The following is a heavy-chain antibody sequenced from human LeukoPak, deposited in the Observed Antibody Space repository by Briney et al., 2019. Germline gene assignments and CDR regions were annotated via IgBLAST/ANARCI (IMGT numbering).Heavy chain of an antibody. CDR3: ARDPRYCSGGSCYARPKYYFDY. J-gene: IGHJ4*02. D-gene: IGHD2-15*01. CDR1: GLALNSYA. Sequence: PGGSLRLSCAVSGLALNSYAVTWLRQPPGKGLEWVSTVSGSGGSTYYADSVKGRFTISRDNSRNTVYLQMNGLRAEDTAVYYCARDPRYCSGGSCYARPKYYFDYWGQGTLVTVSS. V-gene: IGHV3-23*01. CDR2: VSGSGGST.